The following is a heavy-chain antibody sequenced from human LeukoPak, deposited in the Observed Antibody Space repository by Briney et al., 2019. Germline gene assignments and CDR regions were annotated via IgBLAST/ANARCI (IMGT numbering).Heavy chain of an antibody. CDR2: ISRSSSTI. V-gene: IGHV3-48*01. Sequence: PGGSLRLSCAASGFTFSRYSMNWVRQAPGKGLEWVSYISRSSSTIYYADSVKGRFTISRDNAKNSLYLQMNSLRAEDTAVYYCARDRGDDFWSGYSTWGQGTLVTVSS. D-gene: IGHD3-3*01. CDR3: ARDRGDDFWSGYST. J-gene: IGHJ5*02. CDR1: GFTFSRYS.